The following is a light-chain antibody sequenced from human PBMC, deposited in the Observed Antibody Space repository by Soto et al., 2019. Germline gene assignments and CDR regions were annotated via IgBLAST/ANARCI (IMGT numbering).Light chain of an antibody. J-gene: IGLJ1*01. CDR1: SSDVGGYNY. CDR2: EVS. V-gene: IGLV2-14*01. CDR3: SSYTSSSTLEGYV. Sequence: QSALTQPASVSGSPGQSITISCTGTSSDVGGYNYVSWYQQHPGKAPKLMIYEVSNRPSGVSNRFSGSKSGNTASLTISGVQAEDEADYYCSSYTSSSTLEGYVFGTGTKVTVL.